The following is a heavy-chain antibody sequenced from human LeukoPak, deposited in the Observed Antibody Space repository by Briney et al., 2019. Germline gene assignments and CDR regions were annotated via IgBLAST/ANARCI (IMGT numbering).Heavy chain of an antibody. J-gene: IGHJ4*02. D-gene: IGHD2-15*01. CDR1: GLTFSSHA. CDR2: ISGSGGST. CDR3: ANRYCSGGSCYPYHY. V-gene: IGHV3-23*01. Sequence: GGSLRLSCAASGLTFSSHAMNWVRQAPGKGLEWVPGISGSGGSTDYADSVKGRFTISRDNSKNTLYLQMNSLRAEDTAVYYCANRYCSGGSCYPYHYWGQGTLVTVSS.